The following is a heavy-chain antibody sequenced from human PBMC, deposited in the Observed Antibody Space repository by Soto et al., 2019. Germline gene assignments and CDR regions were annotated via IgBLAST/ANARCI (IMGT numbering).Heavy chain of an antibody. Sequence: GGSLRLSCTASGFIFSNYAMHWVRQAPGKGLEWVAFVSFDGRNKYHAAGVKGRFTISRDNSKNTLYLQMNSLRTEDTAVYYCARERLQKHNWFDPWGQGTLVTVSS. D-gene: IGHD4-4*01. CDR1: GFIFSNYA. J-gene: IGHJ5*02. CDR3: ARERLQKHNWFDP. CDR2: VSFDGRNK. V-gene: IGHV3-30*04.